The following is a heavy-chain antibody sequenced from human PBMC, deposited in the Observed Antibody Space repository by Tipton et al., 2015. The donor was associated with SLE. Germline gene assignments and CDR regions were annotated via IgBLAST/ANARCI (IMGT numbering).Heavy chain of an antibody. CDR3: AKDMGPYCGGDCFDWYFDL. J-gene: IGHJ2*01. V-gene: IGHV3-9*01. Sequence: SLRLSCAASGFSLDDSAMHWVRQAPGKGLEWVSGISWNSGSIGYADSVKGRFTISRDNVKNSLYLQMNSLRVEDTALYYCAKDMGPYCGGDCFDWYFDLWGRGTLVTVSS. D-gene: IGHD2-21*02. CDR1: GFSLDDSA. CDR2: ISWNSGSI.